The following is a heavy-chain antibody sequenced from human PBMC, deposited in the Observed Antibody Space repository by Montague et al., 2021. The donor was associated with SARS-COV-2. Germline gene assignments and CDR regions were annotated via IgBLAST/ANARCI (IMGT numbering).Heavy chain of an antibody. Sequence: SDTLSLTCSVSGHSIRSYYWGWIRQPPGKGLEWIGYINSGGGTDYNPSFRSRVTISEDMSENQISLQLRSVTAADTAVYYCARQRGLVTMVRSIKYDVFDIWGQGRMVIVSS. D-gene: IGHD3-10*01. V-gene: IGHV4-59*08. J-gene: IGHJ3*02. CDR3: ARQRGLVTMVRSIKYDVFDI. CDR2: INSGGGT. CDR1: GHSIRSYY.